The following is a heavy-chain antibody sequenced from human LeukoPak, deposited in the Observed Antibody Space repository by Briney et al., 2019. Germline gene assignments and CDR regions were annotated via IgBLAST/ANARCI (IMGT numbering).Heavy chain of an antibody. J-gene: IGHJ6*03. D-gene: IGHD2-2*01. Sequence: TGGSLRLSCAASGFTFSSYSMNWVRQAPGKGLEWVSSISSSSSYIYYADSVKGRFTISRDNAKNSLYLQMNSLRAEDTAVYYCAREEGQLLRGYYHYYMDVWGKGTTVTVSS. CDR3: AREEGQLLRGYYHYYMDV. V-gene: IGHV3-21*01. CDR2: ISSSSSYI. CDR1: GFTFSSYS.